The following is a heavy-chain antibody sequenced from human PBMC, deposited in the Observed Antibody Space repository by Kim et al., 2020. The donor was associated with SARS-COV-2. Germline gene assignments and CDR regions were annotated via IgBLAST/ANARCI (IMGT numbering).Heavy chain of an antibody. V-gene: IGHV3-23*01. CDR2: FSGSGGTT. D-gene: IGHD3-22*01. CDR3: AKDTSRSMIVVASFDC. Sequence: GGSLRLSCAASGFTFSAYAMSWVRQAPGKGLECVSCFSGSGGTTYYADSVKGRFTISRDNSRNTLYLQMDSLRAEDTAVYYCAKDTSRSMIVVASFDCWGQGTLVTVSS. CDR1: GFTFSAYA. J-gene: IGHJ4*02.